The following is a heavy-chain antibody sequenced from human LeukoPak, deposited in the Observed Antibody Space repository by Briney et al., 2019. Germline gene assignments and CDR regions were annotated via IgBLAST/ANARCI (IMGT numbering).Heavy chain of an antibody. Sequence: SETLSLTCTVSGGSISSGSYYWSWIRQPAGKGLEWIGRIYTSGSTNYNPSLKSRVTISVDTSKNQFSLKLSSVTAADTAVYYCARGNYDFWSGYSNDYWGQGILVTVSS. CDR1: GGSISSGSYY. J-gene: IGHJ4*02. CDR3: ARGNYDFWSGYSNDY. D-gene: IGHD3-3*01. V-gene: IGHV4-61*02. CDR2: IYTSGST.